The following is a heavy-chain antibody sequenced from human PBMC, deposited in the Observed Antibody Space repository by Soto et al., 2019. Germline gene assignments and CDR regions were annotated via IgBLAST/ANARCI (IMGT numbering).Heavy chain of an antibody. Sequence: EVQLVESGGGLVKPGGSLRLSCAASGFTFSSYSMNWVRQAPGKGLEWVSSISSSSSYIYYADSVKGRFTISRDNAKXXLXXHMNSLRAEDTAVYYCAREGVQHGSGPYYYYGMDVWGQGTTVTVSS. D-gene: IGHD3-10*01. CDR1: GFTFSSYS. CDR2: ISSSSSYI. CDR3: AREGVQHGSGPYYYYGMDV. J-gene: IGHJ6*02. V-gene: IGHV3-21*01.